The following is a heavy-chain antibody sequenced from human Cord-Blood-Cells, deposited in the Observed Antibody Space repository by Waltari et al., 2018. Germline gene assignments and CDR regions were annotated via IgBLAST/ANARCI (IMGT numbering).Heavy chain of an antibody. J-gene: IGHJ2*01. CDR2: IYYSGST. V-gene: IGHV4-31*03. D-gene: IGHD6-6*01. CDR1: GGSISSGGYY. CDR3: ARERSRSSPSFWYFDL. Sequence: QVQLQESGPGLVKPSQTLSLTCTVSGGSISSGGYYWSWIRQHPGKGLEWIGYIYYSGSTYYNPSLKSRVTISVDTSKNQFSLKLSSVTAADTAVYYCARERSRSSPSFWYFDLWGRGTLVTVSS.